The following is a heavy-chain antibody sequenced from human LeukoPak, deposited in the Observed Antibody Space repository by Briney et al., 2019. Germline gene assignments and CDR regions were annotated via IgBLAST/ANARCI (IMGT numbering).Heavy chain of an antibody. J-gene: IGHJ4*02. V-gene: IGHV3-23*01. CDR2: ISGSGGST. Sequence: GGSLRLSCAASGFTFSSYAMSWVRQAPGKGLEWVSAISGSGGSTYYADSVKGRFTISRDNSKNTLYLQMNSLRGEDTAVYYCARERNSGNYRTVDYWGQGTLVTVSS. CDR1: GFTFSSYA. D-gene: IGHD1-26*01. CDR3: ARERNSGNYRTVDY.